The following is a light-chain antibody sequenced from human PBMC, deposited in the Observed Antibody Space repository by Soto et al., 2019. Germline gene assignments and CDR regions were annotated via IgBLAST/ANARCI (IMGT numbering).Light chain of an antibody. CDR3: SSYTRSRTRV. Sequence: QSALTQPASVSGSPGQSITISCTGTSSNVGGYNYVSWYQQHPGKAPKLMIYDVSNRPSRVSNRFSGSKSGNTASLTISGPQAECEADYYCSSYTRSRTRVFGGRTKLTVL. J-gene: IGLJ2*01. V-gene: IGLV2-14*01. CDR1: SSNVGGYNY. CDR2: DVS.